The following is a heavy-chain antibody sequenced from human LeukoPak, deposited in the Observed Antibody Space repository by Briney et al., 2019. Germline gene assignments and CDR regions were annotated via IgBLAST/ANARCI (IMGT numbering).Heavy chain of an antibody. CDR3: AREGIAAGYADY. CDR1: GFTFSSYS. D-gene: IGHD6-25*01. J-gene: IGHJ4*02. Sequence: GGSLRLSCAASGFTFSSYSMNWVRQAPGKGLEWVSSISSSSSYIYYADSVKGRFTISRDNAKNSLYLQMNSLRAEDTAVYYCAREGIAAGYADYWGQGTLVTVSS. V-gene: IGHV3-21*01. CDR2: ISSSSSYI.